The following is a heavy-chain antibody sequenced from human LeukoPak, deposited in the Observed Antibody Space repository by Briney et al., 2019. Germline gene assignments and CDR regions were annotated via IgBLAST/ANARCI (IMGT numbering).Heavy chain of an antibody. CDR2: IRSKANSYAT. CDR3: TRGEYSSSWYAFDY. Sequence: GGSLRLPCAASGFTFSGSAMHWVRQASGKGLEWVGRIRSKANSYATAYAASVKGRFTISRDDSKNTAYLQMNSLKTEDTAVYYCTRGEYSSSWYAFDYWGQGTLVTVSS. V-gene: IGHV3-73*01. D-gene: IGHD6-13*01. J-gene: IGHJ4*02. CDR1: GFTFSGSA.